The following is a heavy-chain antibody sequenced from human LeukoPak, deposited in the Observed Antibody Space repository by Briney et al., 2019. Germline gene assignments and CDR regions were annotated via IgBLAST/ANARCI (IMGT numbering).Heavy chain of an antibody. Sequence: SETLSLTCAVYGGSFSGYYWSWIRQPPGKGLEWIGEINHSGSTNYNPSLKSRVTISVDTSKNQFSLKLSSVTAADTAVYYCARTPYSSPGWHFDYWGQGILVTVS. J-gene: IGHJ4*02. CDR2: INHSGST. V-gene: IGHV4-34*01. CDR1: GGSFSGYY. CDR3: ARTPYSSPGWHFDY. D-gene: IGHD6-19*01.